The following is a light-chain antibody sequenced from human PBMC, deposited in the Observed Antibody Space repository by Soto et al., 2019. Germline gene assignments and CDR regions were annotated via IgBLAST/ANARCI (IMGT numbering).Light chain of an antibody. CDR2: EVS. Sequence: QSALTQPPSVSGSPGQSVTISCTGTSSDVGTYNRVSWYQQPPGTAPKLIISEVSNRPSGVPDRFSGSKSGNTASLTISGLQAGDEADYYCSSFTNSNSYVFGTGTKVTDL. J-gene: IGLJ1*01. CDR1: SSDVGTYNR. V-gene: IGLV2-18*02. CDR3: SSFTNSNSYV.